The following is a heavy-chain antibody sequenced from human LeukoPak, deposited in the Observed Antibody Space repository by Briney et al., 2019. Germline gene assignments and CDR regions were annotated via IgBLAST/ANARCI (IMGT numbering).Heavy chain of an antibody. Sequence: GGSLRLSCAASGFTFDDYAMHWVRQAPGKGLEWVSGISWNSGSIGYADSVKGRFTISRDNAKNSLYLQMNSLRAEDMALYYCAKAPLAGAFDIWGQGTMVTVSS. CDR1: GFTFDDYA. CDR3: AKAPLAGAFDI. J-gene: IGHJ3*02. CDR2: ISWNSGSI. V-gene: IGHV3-9*03.